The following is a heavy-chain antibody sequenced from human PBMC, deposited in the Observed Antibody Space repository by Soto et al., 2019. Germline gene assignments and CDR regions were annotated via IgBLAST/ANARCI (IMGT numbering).Heavy chain of an antibody. Sequence: SETLSLTCTVSGGSISSSGYYWSWIRQHPGKGLEWIGYIYYSGSTYYNPSLKSRVTISVDTSKNQFSLKLSSVTAADTAVYYCARERGYSGYVWFDPWGQGTLVTVSS. D-gene: IGHD5-12*01. V-gene: IGHV4-31*03. J-gene: IGHJ5*02. CDR3: ARERGYSGYVWFDP. CDR2: IYYSGST. CDR1: GGSISSSGYY.